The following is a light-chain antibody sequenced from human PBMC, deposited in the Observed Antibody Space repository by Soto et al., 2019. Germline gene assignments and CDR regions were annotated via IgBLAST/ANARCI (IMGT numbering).Light chain of an antibody. J-gene: IGKJ3*01. Sequence: EIVLTQSPGTLSLSPGERATLSCRGSQSVSRSYLAWYQQKPGQAPRVLIYGASSRATGIPDRFSGSGSGTDFTLTISRLEPEDFAVYYCQQRSNWPPLFTFGPGTKVDIK. CDR1: QSVSRSY. V-gene: IGKV3D-20*02. CDR2: GAS. CDR3: QQRSNWPPLFT.